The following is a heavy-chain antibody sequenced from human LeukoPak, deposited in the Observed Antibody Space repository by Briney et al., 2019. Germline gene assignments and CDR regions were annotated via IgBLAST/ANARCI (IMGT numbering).Heavy chain of an antibody. CDR3: AKVLQGGSSWHFDY. CDR1: GFTFSSYA. CDR2: FSGSGGST. V-gene: IGHV3-23*01. D-gene: IGHD6-13*01. Sequence: GGSLRLSCAASGFTFSSYAMSWVRQAPGKGLEWVSAFSGSGGSTYYADSVKGRFTISRDNSKNTLYLQMNSLRAEDTAVYYCAKVLQGGSSWHFDYWGQGTLVTVSS. J-gene: IGHJ4*02.